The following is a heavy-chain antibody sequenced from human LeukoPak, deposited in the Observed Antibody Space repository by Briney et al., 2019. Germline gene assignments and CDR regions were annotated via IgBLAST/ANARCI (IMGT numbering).Heavy chain of an antibody. CDR3: ARDSKPDIVATIWD. D-gene: IGHD5-12*01. CDR1: GFTFSSYW. CDR2: INTDGSST. Sequence: PGGSLRLSCAASGFTFSSYWMHWVRQAPGKGLVGVSRINTDGSSTSYADSVKGRFTISRDNAKNTLYLQMNSLRAEDTAVYYCARDSKPDIVATIWDWGQGTLVTVSS. V-gene: IGHV3-74*01. J-gene: IGHJ4*02.